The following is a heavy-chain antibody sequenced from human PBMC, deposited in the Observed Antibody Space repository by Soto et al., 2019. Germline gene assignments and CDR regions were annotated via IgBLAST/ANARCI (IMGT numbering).Heavy chain of an antibody. D-gene: IGHD6-19*01. CDR2: ISYDGSNK. CDR1: GFTFSSYA. V-gene: IGHV3-30-3*01. CDR3: ARDLGVAVAARLPLLYGMDV. Sequence: PGGSLRLSCAASGFTFSSYAMHWVRQAPGKGLEWVAVISYDGSNKYYADSVKGRFTISRDNSKNTLYLQMNSLRAEDTAVYYCARDLGVAVAARLPLLYGMDVWGQGTTVTVSS. J-gene: IGHJ6*02.